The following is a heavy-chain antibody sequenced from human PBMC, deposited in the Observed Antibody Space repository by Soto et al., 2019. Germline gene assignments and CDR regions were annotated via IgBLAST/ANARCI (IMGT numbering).Heavy chain of an antibody. CDR3: ARAYCSGGSCWAWSNWFDP. D-gene: IGHD2-15*01. J-gene: IGHJ5*02. Sequence: SQTLSLTCAISGDSVSSNSAAWNWIRQSPSRGLEWLGRTYYRSKWYNDYTVSVKSRITINPDTSKNKFSLQLNSETPENTDKNYFARAYCSGGSCWAWSNWFDPWGQGTLVTVSS. CDR2: TYYRSKWYN. CDR1: GDSVSSNSAA. V-gene: IGHV6-1*01.